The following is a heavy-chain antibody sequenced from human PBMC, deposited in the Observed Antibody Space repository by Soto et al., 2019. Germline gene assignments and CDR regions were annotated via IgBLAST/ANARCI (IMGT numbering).Heavy chain of an antibody. CDR3: ARDRRTYYYDSSGYYYRYNWFDP. V-gene: IGHV3-48*03. Sequence: PGGSLRLSCAASGFTFSSYEMNWVRQAPGKGLEWVSYISSSGSTIYYADSVKGRFTISRDNAKNSLYLQMNSLRAEDTAVYYCARDRRTYYYDSSGYYYRYNWFDPWGQGTLVTVSS. J-gene: IGHJ5*02. CDR2: ISSSGSTI. D-gene: IGHD3-22*01. CDR1: GFTFSSYE.